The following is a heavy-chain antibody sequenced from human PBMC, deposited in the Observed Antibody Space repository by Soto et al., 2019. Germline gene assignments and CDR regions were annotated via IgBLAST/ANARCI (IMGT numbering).Heavy chain of an antibody. J-gene: IGHJ3*02. V-gene: IGHV1-2*04. Sequence: ASVKVSCKASGYTFTGYYMHWVRQAPGQGLEWMGWINPNSGGTNYAQKFQGWVTMTRDTSISTAYMELSRLRSDDTAVYYCARDRGRGVRSSAFDIWGQGTMVTVSS. CDR3: ARDRGRGVRSSAFDI. CDR1: GYTFTGYY. CDR2: INPNSGGT. D-gene: IGHD2-21*01.